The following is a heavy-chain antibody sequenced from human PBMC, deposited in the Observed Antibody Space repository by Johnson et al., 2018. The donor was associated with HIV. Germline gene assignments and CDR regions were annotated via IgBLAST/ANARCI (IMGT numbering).Heavy chain of an antibody. V-gene: IGHV3-30*04. CDR3: AKDKVAFDI. J-gene: IGHJ3*02. Sequence: QVQLVESGGGVVQPGRSLRLSCAASGFTFSSYAMHWVRQAPGKGLEWVAVISFDGSNKYYADSVKGRFTISRDNSKNTLYLQMNSLRAEDTAVYYCAKDKVAFDILGQGTMVTVSS. CDR2: ISFDGSNK. CDR1: GFTFSSYA.